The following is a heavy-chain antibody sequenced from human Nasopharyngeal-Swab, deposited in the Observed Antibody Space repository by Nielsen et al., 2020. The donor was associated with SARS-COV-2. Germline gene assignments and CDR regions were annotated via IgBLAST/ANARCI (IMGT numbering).Heavy chain of an antibody. Sequence: WIRQPPGKGLERVGRIKSKTDGGTTDYTAPLKGRFTISRDDSKNTLYLQMNSLKIEDTAVYYCTTDRYSSSWYNAINYWGQGTLVTVSS. J-gene: IGHJ4*02. CDR3: TTDRYSSSWYNAINY. V-gene: IGHV3-15*01. CDR2: IKSKTDGGTT. D-gene: IGHD6-13*01.